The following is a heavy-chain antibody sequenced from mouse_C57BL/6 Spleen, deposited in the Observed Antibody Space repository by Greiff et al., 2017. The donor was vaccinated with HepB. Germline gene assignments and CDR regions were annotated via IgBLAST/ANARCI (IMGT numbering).Heavy chain of an antibody. CDR1: GYTFTSYW. CDR2: IHPNSGST. J-gene: IGHJ4*01. Sequence: QVQLKQPGAELVKPGASVKLSCKASGYTFTSYWMHWVKQRPGQGLEWIGMIHPNSGSTNYNEKFKSKATLTVDKSSSTAYMQLSSLTSEDSAVYYCARWGVFGAMDYWGKGTSVTVSS. CDR3: ARWGVFGAMDY. D-gene: IGHD3-1*01. V-gene: IGHV1-64*01.